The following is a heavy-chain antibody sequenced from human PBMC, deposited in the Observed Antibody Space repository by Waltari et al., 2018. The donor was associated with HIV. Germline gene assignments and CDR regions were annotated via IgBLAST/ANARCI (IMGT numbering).Heavy chain of an antibody. CDR3: AREVSRGGGWFDP. Sequence: QVQLQESGPGLVKPSETLSLTCNVSGGSMSGYYWSWIRQSPGKGLEWIGYIYYSGNTNYNPSLKSRVTISVATSKNQFSLKLGSVTAADTAVYYCAREVSRGGGWFDPWGQGTLVTVSS. CDR2: IYYSGNT. V-gene: IGHV4-59*01. CDR1: GGSMSGYY. J-gene: IGHJ5*02. D-gene: IGHD3-10*01.